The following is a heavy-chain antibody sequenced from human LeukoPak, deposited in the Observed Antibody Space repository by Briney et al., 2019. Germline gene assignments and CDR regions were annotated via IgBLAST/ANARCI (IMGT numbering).Heavy chain of an antibody. CDR3: ARDGVLRYNP. CDR2: IIPIFGTA. V-gene: IGHV1-69*01. Sequence: ASVKVSCKASGGTFSSYAISWVRQAPGQGLEWMGGIIPIFGTANYAQKFQGRVTITADESTSTAYMELSSLRSEDTAVYYCARDGVLRYNPWGQGTLVTVSS. CDR1: GGTFSSYA. J-gene: IGHJ5*02. D-gene: IGHD3-9*01.